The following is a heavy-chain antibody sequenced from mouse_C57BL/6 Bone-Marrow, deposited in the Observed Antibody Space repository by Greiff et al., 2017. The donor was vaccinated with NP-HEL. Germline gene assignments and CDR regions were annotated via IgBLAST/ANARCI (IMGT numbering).Heavy chain of an antibody. J-gene: IGHJ4*01. D-gene: IGHD1-1*01. CDR3: ARDHYYGSRWAMDY. Sequence: EVQLVESEGGLVQPGSSMKLSCTASGFTFSDYYMAWVRQVPEKGLEWVANINYDGSSTYYLDSLKSRFIISRDNAKNILYLQMSSLKSEDTATYYCARDHYYGSRWAMDYWGQGTSVTVSS. CDR2: INYDGSST. V-gene: IGHV5-16*01. CDR1: GFTFSDYY.